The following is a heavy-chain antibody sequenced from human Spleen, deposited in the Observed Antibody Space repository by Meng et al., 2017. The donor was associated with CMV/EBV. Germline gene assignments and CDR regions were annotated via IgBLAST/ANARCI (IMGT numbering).Heavy chain of an antibody. CDR3: ARLPTMIVACHFDY. V-gene: IGHV5-51*01. J-gene: IGHJ4*02. Sequence: SGYSFTSYWIGWVRQMPGKGLEWMGIIYPGDSDTRYRTSYQGQVTISADKSISTAYLQWSSLKASDTAMYYCARLPTMIVACHFDYWGQGTLVTVSS. D-gene: IGHD3-22*01. CDR2: IYPGDSDT. CDR1: GYSFTSYW.